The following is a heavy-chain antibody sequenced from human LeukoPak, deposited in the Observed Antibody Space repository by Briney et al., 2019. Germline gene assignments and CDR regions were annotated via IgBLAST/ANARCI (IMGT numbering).Heavy chain of an antibody. V-gene: IGHV1-18*01. D-gene: IGHD4-23*01. Sequence: VASVKVSCKASGYTFTSYGISWVRQAPGQGLEWMGWISAYNGNTNYAQKLQGRVTMTTDTSTSTAYMELRSLRSDDTAVYYCARVGRDYGGNRFSDYWGQGTLVTVSS. J-gene: IGHJ4*02. CDR3: ARVGRDYGGNRFSDY. CDR1: GYTFTSYG. CDR2: ISAYNGNT.